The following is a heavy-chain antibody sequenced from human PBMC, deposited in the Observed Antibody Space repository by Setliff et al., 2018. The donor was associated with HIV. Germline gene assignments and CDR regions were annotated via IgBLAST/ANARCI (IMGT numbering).Heavy chain of an antibody. V-gene: IGHV4-34*01. D-gene: IGHD2-2*01. CDR3: ERVVPSGMSANWFDP. CDR2: INHSGST. Sequence: SETLSLTCAVYGGSFSEYYWSWIRQSPGTGLEWNGEINHSGSTHYNPPLTSRAPISVDTSKNQLSLTLASVAAADTALYHCERVVPSGMSANWFDPWGQGTLVTVSS. CDR1: GGSFSEYY. J-gene: IGHJ5*02.